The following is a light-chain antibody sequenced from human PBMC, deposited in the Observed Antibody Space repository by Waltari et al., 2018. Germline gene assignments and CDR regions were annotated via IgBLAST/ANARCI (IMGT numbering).Light chain of an antibody. Sequence: FMLTQPHSVSESPGQTVTVSCTRSRGSIDTNFVQWYQQRPGSAPTTLIYGDYQRPSGVPDRFSGSIDSTSNSASLTISGLKPEDEAYYYCHSYDTNQLGVFGGGTKLTVL. V-gene: IGLV6-57*03. CDR1: RGSIDTNF. J-gene: IGLJ2*01. CDR2: GDY. CDR3: HSYDTNQLGV.